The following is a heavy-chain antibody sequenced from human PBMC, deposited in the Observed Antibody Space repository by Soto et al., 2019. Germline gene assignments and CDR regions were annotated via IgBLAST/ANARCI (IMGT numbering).Heavy chain of an antibody. CDR3: ARGSRDFEY. J-gene: IGHJ4*02. CDR2: ISASGNL. V-gene: IGHV4-4*07. Sequence: TLSLTCSVSGASISSYSWSWIRQPAGKGLEWIGRISASGNLNYNPSLKSRVTMSVDTSKNQFSLKLSSVTAADTAVYYCARGSRDFEYWGQGTQVTVSS. CDR1: GASISSYS.